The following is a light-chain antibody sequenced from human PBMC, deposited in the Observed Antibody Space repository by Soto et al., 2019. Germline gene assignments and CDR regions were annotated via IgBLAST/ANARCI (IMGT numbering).Light chain of an antibody. CDR2: DAS. Sequence: DIVLTQSPATLSLSPGERATLSCRASQSVSSYLAWYQQKPGQGPRLLIHDASKRATDIPARFTGSGSGTDFTLTIRSLEPEDFAVYLCQQRSTWTFGQGTKVEV. CDR3: QQRSTWT. J-gene: IGKJ1*01. V-gene: IGKV3-11*01. CDR1: QSVSSY.